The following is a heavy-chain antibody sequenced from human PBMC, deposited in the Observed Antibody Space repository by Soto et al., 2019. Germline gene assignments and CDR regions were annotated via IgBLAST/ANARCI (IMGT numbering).Heavy chain of an antibody. Sequence: QVQLQQWGAGLLKPSATLSLTCAVYGASFSGYYWSWIGQRPGKGLEWIGEINHRGSTNDNLSLKRGVTISVATSKNQCSLTLSSVTAADTAVCYCARVGRKIPSGDYWGQGTLVTVSS. V-gene: IGHV4-34*01. CDR1: GASFSGYY. CDR2: INHRGST. D-gene: IGHD2-2*02. J-gene: IGHJ4*02. CDR3: ARVGRKIPSGDY.